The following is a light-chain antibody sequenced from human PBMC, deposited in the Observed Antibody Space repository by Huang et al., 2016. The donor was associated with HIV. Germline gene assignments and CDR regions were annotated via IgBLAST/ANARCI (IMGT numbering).Light chain of an antibody. J-gene: IGKJ2*01. V-gene: IGKV1-39*01. CDR1: QNISRY. Sequence: DIQMTQSPSSLSAFIGDGVIISCRASQNISRYLNWYQQKPGKAPKLLIYTASSFQSGVPSRLSGSGSGTDFSLTITNLQPEDSATYYCQQSGRTPRTFGQGTKVEIK. CDR3: QQSGRTPRT. CDR2: TAS.